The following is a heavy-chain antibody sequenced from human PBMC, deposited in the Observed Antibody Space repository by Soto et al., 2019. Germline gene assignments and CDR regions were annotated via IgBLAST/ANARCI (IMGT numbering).Heavy chain of an antibody. CDR3: ARDPVAAADNWFDP. V-gene: IGHV3-33*01. CDR1: GFTFSSYG. Sequence: GGSLRLSCAASGFTFSSYGMHWVRQAPGKGLEWVAVIWYDGSNKYYADSVKGRFTISRDNSKNTLYLQMNSLRAEDTAVYYCARDPVAAADNWFDPWGQGTQVTVSS. D-gene: IGHD6-13*01. J-gene: IGHJ5*02. CDR2: IWYDGSNK.